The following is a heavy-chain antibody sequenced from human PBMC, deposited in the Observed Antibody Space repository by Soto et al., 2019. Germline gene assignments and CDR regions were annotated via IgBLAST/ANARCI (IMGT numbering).Heavy chain of an antibody. Sequence: PSETLSLTCTVSGGSISSYYWIWIRQPPGKGLEWIGYIYYSGSTNYNPSLKSRVTISVDTSKNQFSLKLSSVTAADTAVYYCAGAGYSGYDFSYYYMDVWGKGTTVTVSS. D-gene: IGHD5-12*01. V-gene: IGHV4-59*01. J-gene: IGHJ6*03. CDR3: AGAGYSGYDFSYYYMDV. CDR2: IYYSGST. CDR1: GGSISSYY.